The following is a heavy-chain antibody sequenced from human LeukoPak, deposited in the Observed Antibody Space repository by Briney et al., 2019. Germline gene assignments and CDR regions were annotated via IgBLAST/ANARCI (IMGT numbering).Heavy chain of an antibody. D-gene: IGHD3-22*01. J-gene: IGHJ4*02. V-gene: IGHV1-46*01. CDR2: INPSGGST. CDR3: AKVGSNGYYYLNFDS. Sequence: ASVKVSCKASGYTFTSYYMHWVRQAPGQGLEWMGIINPSGGSTSYAQKFQGRVTMTRGTSINTAYMEVSRLTSDDTAVYYCAKVGSNGYYYLNFDSWGQGTLVTVSS. CDR1: GYTFTSYY.